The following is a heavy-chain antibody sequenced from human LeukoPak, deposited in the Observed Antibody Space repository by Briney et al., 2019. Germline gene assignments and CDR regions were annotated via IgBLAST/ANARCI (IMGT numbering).Heavy chain of an antibody. CDR1: GFNFNNYW. Sequence: PGGSLRLSCAASGFNFNNYWMSWLRQAPGKGLEWVANIKDDGSEEYYVDSVKGRFTISRDNAKNSLYLQMNSLRAEDTAVYYCAQTGTTGSATFDYWGQGTLVTVSS. D-gene: IGHD1-1*01. V-gene: IGHV3-7*01. CDR2: IKDDGSEE. J-gene: IGHJ4*02. CDR3: AQTGTTGSATFDY.